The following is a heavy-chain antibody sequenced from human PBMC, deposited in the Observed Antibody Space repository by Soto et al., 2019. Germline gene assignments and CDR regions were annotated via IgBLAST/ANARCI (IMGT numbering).Heavy chain of an antibody. CDR2: IIPIFGTA. D-gene: IGHD3-16*02. CDR1: GGTFSSYA. J-gene: IGHJ4*02. Sequence: SVKVSCKASGGTFSSYAISWVRQAPGQGLERMGGIIPIFGTANYAQKFQGRVTITADESTSTAYMELSSLRSEDTAVYYCALYCSSTSCRADTYYDYVWGSYRPGYFDYWGQGTLVTV. V-gene: IGHV1-69*13. CDR3: ALYCSSTSCRADTYYDYVWGSYRPGYFDY.